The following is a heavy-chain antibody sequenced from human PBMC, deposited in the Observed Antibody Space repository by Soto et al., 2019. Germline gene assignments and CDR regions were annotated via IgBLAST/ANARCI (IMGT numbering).Heavy chain of an antibody. Sequence: QVQLVQSGAEVKKPGSSVKVSCKASGGTFSSYAISWVLQAPGHGLEWMGGIIPIFGTANYAQKFQGRVTITADESTSTAYIELSSLRSEDTAVYYCASGFNGGPPEPQYHWFDPWGQGTLVTVSS. CDR3: ASGFNGGPPEPQYHWFDP. V-gene: IGHV1-69*01. D-gene: IGHD2-8*01. CDR2: IIPIFGTA. CDR1: GGTFSSYA. J-gene: IGHJ5*02.